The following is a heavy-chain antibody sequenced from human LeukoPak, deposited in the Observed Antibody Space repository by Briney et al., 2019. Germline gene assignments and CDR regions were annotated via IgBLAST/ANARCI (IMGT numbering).Heavy chain of an antibody. CDR2: ISYDGSNK. CDR1: GFTFSSYG. CDR3: AKDTQFPYGSGSYYQYFQH. Sequence: PTGGSLRLSCAASGFTFSSYGMHWVRQAPGKGLEWVAVISYDGSNKYYADSVKGRFTISRDNSKNTLYLQMNSLRAGDTAVYYCAKDTQFPYGSGSYYQYFQHWGQGTLVTVSS. D-gene: IGHD3-10*01. V-gene: IGHV3-30*18. J-gene: IGHJ1*01.